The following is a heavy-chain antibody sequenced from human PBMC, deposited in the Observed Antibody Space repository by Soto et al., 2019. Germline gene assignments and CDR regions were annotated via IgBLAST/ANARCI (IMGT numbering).Heavy chain of an antibody. J-gene: IGHJ4*02. CDR1: GVSISHHY. V-gene: IGHV4-59*08. CDR3: ARLIRDASGSYRLDY. CDR2: IYYSGYT. Sequence: SETLSLTCTASGVSISHHYWTWLRQPPGEGMEWLGYIYYSGYTNYNPSLKSRLTISVDTSKNQFSLRLSSMTAADTAVYFCARLIRDASGSYRLDYWGRGTLVTVSS. D-gene: IGHD3-10*01.